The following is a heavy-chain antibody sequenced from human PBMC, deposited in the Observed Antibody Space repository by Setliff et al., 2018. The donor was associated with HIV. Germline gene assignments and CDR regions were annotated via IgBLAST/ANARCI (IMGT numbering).Heavy chain of an antibody. CDR2: IHASGKT. V-gene: IGHV4-4*09. CDR1: GDTDFY. Sequence: PSETLSLTCTVSGDTDFYWNWIRQPPGKGLEWIGYIHASGKTNYNPSLKSRVTLALDTSEMHFSLHLTSVTAADTAVYYCATLDPSGGNFLAYWGQGTRVTVSS. J-gene: IGHJ4*02. D-gene: IGHD2-21*02. CDR3: ATLDPSGGNFLAY.